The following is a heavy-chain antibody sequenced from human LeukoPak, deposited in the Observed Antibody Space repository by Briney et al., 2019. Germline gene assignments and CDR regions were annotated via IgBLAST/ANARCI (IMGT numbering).Heavy chain of an antibody. CDR3: AKDLVVVGTTFVFDY. D-gene: IGHD2-15*01. CDR1: GGTFSNYV. V-gene: IGHV3-23*01. J-gene: IGHJ4*02. Sequence: PGGSLGLSCAASGGTFSNYVMSWVRKGPGKGLEWVSGISGSGGSTYYAESVKGRFAISRENSRNTLYLQMNSLRAEDTAVYYCAKDLVVVGTTFVFDYWGLGTLVTVSS. CDR2: ISGSGGST.